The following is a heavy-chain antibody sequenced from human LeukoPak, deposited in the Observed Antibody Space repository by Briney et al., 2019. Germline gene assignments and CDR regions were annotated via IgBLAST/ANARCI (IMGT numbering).Heavy chain of an antibody. J-gene: IGHJ4*02. Sequence: QAGGSLRLSCAASGFTFDDYAMHWVRQAPGKGLEWVSGISWNSGSIGYADSVKGRFTISRDNAKNSLYLQMNSLRAEDTALYYCAKVSSGYDYFDYWGQGTLVTVSS. CDR1: GFTFDDYA. CDR2: ISWNSGSI. V-gene: IGHV3-9*01. CDR3: AKVSSGYDYFDY. D-gene: IGHD6-25*01.